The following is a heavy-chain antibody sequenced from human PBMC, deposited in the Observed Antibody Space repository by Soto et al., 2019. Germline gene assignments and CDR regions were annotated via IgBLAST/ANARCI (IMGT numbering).Heavy chain of an antibody. CDR2: INPSGGST. D-gene: IGHD3-3*01. CDR1: GYTFTSYY. J-gene: IGHJ6*02. CDR3: ARARRLRFLEWLPTYYYYGMDV. V-gene: IGHV1-46*01. Sequence: VASVKVSCKASGYTFTSYYMHWVRQAPGQGLEWMGIINPSGGSTSYAQKFQGRVTMTRDTSTSTVYMELSSLRSEDTAVYYCARARRLRFLEWLPTYYYYGMDVWGQGTTVTVSS.